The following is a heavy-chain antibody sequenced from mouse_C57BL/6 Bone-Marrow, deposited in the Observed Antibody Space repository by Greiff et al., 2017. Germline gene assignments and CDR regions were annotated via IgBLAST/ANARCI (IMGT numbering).Heavy chain of an antibody. D-gene: IGHD2-1*01. V-gene: IGHV1-7*01. Sequence: VQLQQSGAELAKPGASVKLSCKASGCTFTSYWMHWVNQRPGQGLEWIGYINPSSGYTKYNQKFKDKATLTADKSSSPAYMQLSRLTYEDSAVYYCARESVIYHWKENYCDDRGQGTTLTVSS. CDR2: INPSSGYT. CDR1: GCTFTSYW. J-gene: IGHJ2*01. CDR3: ARESVIYHWKENYCDD.